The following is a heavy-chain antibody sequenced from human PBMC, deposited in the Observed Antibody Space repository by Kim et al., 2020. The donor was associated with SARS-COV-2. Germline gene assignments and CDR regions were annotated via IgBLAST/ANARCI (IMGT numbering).Heavy chain of an antibody. CDR3: AREAALIAAPQKNFDY. D-gene: IGHD6-25*01. CDR1: GFTFTNYF. Sequence: ASVKVSCKASGFTFTNYFMHWVRQAPGQGLEWMGTINPSGAFTLFTQKYQGRVIITKDTSTSTVYMEVSSLRSEGTAVYFCAREAALIAAPQKNFDYWGQGTLVTFSS. V-gene: IGHV1-46*01. J-gene: IGHJ4*02. CDR2: INPSGAFT.